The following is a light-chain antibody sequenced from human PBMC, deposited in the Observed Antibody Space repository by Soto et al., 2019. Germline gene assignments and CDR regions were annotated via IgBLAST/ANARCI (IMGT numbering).Light chain of an antibody. J-gene: IGKJ1*01. V-gene: IGKV3-20*01. CDR2: GAS. Sequence: EIVLTQSPGTLSLSPGERATLSCRASQSVSSSYLAWYQQKPGQAPRLLIYGASSRATGIPDRFSGSGSGTDFTLTINRLEPEDFAVYYCQQYGRSPPWTLGQGTKVEIK. CDR3: QQYGRSPPWT. CDR1: QSVSSSY.